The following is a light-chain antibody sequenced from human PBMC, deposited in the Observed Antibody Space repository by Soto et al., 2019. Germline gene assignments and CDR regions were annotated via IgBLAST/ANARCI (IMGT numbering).Light chain of an antibody. CDR1: QSGPSY. Sequence: DIQMTQSPSSLSASVGDRVTITCRASQSGPSYLNWFQKKPGKAPKLLIYAASSLQSGVPSRVSGSGSGTDFTLTISSLQPEHVATYYCQQSYSTLGLTFGGGTKVEIK. CDR3: QQSYSTLGLT. J-gene: IGKJ4*01. V-gene: IGKV1-39*01. CDR2: AAS.